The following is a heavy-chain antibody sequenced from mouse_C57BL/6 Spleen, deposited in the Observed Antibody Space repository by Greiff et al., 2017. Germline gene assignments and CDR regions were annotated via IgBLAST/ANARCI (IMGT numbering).Heavy chain of an antibody. J-gene: IGHJ4*01. V-gene: IGHV5-6*02. CDR1: GFTFSSYG. D-gene: IGHD2-3*01. CDR3: ARHEGDGYDAMDY. CDR2: ISSGGSYT. Sequence: DVKLVESGGDLVKPGGSLKLSCAASGFTFSSYGMSWVRQTPDKRLEWVATISSGGSYTYYPDSVKGRFTISRDNAKNTLYLQMSSLKSEDTAMYYCARHEGDGYDAMDYWGQGTSVTVSS.